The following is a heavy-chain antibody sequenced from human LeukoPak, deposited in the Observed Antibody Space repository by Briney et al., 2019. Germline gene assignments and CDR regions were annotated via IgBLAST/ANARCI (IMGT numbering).Heavy chain of an antibody. CDR3: AKTSQPAAATATKYYFDY. CDR2: FGTRSTSI. V-gene: IGHV3-21*01. D-gene: IGHD6-25*01. CDR1: GFTFSGYS. J-gene: IGHJ4*02. Sequence: PGGSLRLSCTASGFTFSGYSMNWIRQAPGKGLEWVSSFGTRSTSIYHAGSVKGRFAISRDNAKNSLYLQMNSLRAEDTALYYCAKTSQPAAATATKYYFDYWGQGTLVTVSS.